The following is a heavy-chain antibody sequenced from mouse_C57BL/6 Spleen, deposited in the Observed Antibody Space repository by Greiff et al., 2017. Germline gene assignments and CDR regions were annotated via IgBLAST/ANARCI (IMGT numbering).Heavy chain of an antibody. J-gene: IGHJ1*03. CDR3: ARTTVVAKNCDV. D-gene: IGHD1-1*01. Sequence: QVQLQQPGAELVRPGSSVKLSCKASGYTFTSYWMHWVKQRPIQGLEWIGNIDPSDSETHYNQKFKDKATLTVDKSSSTAYMQLSSLTSEDSAVDYCARTTVVAKNCDVWGTGTTVTVSS. CDR2: IDPSDSET. V-gene: IGHV1-52*01. CDR1: GYTFTSYW.